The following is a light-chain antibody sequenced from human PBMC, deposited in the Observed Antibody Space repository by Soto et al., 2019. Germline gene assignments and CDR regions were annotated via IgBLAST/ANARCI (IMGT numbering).Light chain of an antibody. V-gene: IGLV2-14*01. CDR1: SSDIGAYNY. CDR2: EVT. CDR3: NSYPTLSNRV. Sequence: QSVLTQPASVSGSPGQSITISCTGTSSDIGAYNYVSWYQQHPGRAPKLLIYEVTNRPPGVSDRFSGSKSGNTASLTISGLQAEDEANYYCNSYPTLSNRVFGTGPKVTV. J-gene: IGLJ1*01.